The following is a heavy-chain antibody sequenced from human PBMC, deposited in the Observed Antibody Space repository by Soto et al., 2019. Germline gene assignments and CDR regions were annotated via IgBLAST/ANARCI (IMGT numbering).Heavy chain of an antibody. CDR1: GYTFTSFP. J-gene: IGHJ6*02. D-gene: IGHD3-9*01. CDR2: FNPSNRDR. Sequence: ASVKVSCKASGYTFTSFPMHWVLQAPGQRLEWMGLFNPSNRDRKYSQNFQGRVTIARDTSANTAFMELSSLTSEDTAVYYCATNTLTGYGGAVLDVWGQGTTVTVSS. V-gene: IGHV1-3*01. CDR3: ATNTLTGYGGAVLDV.